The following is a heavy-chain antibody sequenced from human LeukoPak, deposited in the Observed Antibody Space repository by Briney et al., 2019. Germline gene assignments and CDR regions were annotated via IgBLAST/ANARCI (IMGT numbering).Heavy chain of an antibody. CDR1: GFTFDDYA. D-gene: IGHD4-23*01. Sequence: PGGSLRLSCAASGFTFDDYAMHWVRQAPGKGLEWVSLISGDGGSTYYADSVKGRSTISRDNSKNSLYLQMNSLRTEDTAVYYCAKDRGLRWYQFDYWGQGTLVTVSS. V-gene: IGHV3-43*02. J-gene: IGHJ4*02. CDR3: AKDRGLRWYQFDY. CDR2: ISGDGGST.